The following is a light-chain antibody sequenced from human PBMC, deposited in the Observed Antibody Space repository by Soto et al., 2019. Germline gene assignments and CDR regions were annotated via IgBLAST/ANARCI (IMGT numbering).Light chain of an antibody. CDR3: SSYTFSTTPV. CDR2: EVS. J-gene: IGLJ1*01. Sequence: QSVLTQPASVSGSPGQSITISCTGSSSDVGGYDYVSWYQQHPGKAPKLMIYEVSNRPSGISHRFSGSKSGITASLTISGLQAEDEADYYCSSYTFSTTPVFGTGTKATVL. CDR1: SSDVGGYDY. V-gene: IGLV2-14*01.